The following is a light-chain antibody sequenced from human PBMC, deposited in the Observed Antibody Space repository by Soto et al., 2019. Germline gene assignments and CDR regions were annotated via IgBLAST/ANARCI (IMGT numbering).Light chain of an antibody. CDR1: NLERKS. J-gene: IGLJ1*01. Sequence: SYDLAQPPSVSLAPGQTARITCMGNNLERKSVHWYQQKPGQAPVLVVYDDSDRPSGIPERFSGSNSGSPATLTISRVEAGDEADYYCQVWDSTSDHYVFGTGTKVTVL. V-gene: IGLV3-21*02. CDR2: DDS. CDR3: QVWDSTSDHYV.